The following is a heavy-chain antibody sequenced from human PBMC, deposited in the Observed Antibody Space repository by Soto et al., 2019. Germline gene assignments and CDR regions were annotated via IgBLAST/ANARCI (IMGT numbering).Heavy chain of an antibody. J-gene: IGHJ4*02. CDR1: GFTFSSYS. D-gene: IGHD5-12*01. V-gene: IGHV3-21*01. CDR2: ISSSSSYI. Sequence: PGGSLRLSCAASGFTFSSYSMNWVRQAPGKGLEWVSSISSSSSYIYYADSVKGRFTTSRDNAKNSLYLQMNSLRAEDTAVYYCARGLLPSGYGSFDYWGQGALVTVSS. CDR3: ARGLLPSGYGSFDY.